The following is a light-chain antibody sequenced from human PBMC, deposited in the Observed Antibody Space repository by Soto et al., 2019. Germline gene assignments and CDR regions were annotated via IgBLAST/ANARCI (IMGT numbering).Light chain of an antibody. CDR3: SSYTTNSPPVV. V-gene: IGLV2-14*01. Sequence: QSALTQPASVSGSPERSITISCTGTSGDIGSYTYVSWYQQYPGKAPKLLISEVTNRPSGVSNRFSGSKSGNTASLTISGLQAEDEAHYYCSSYTTNSPPVVFGGGT. J-gene: IGLJ2*01. CDR2: EVT. CDR1: SGDIGSYTY.